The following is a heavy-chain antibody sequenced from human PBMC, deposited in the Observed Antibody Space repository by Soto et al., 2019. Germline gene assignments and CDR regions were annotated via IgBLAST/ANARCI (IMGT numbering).Heavy chain of an antibody. D-gene: IGHD6-6*01. Sequence: QVQLVQSGAEVKKPGSSVKVSCKASGGIFSSYAISWLRQAPGQGLEWMGAVIPILGQAYYAQDLQDRVSITADESTRTTYMELSSLRSGDTAVYFCARVGGIGAPPGTDYWGQGTLVTVSS. J-gene: IGHJ4*02. CDR3: ARVGGIGAPPGTDY. CDR1: GGIFSSYA. CDR2: VIPILGQA. V-gene: IGHV1-69*01.